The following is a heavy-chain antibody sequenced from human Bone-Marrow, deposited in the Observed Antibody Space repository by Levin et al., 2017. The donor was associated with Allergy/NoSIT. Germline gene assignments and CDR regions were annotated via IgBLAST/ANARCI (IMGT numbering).Heavy chain of an antibody. CDR2: FTSGGSFTSGSSD. J-gene: IGHJ2*01. Sequence: GGSLRLSCEASGFTFSVYYMSWVRQAPGKGLEWLSSFTSGGSFTSGSSDIYPDSLRGRFTISRDDAKNSVYLQINSLRAEDTAVYYCARSYSENYYFDLWGRGTLVTVSS. CDR1: GFTFSVYY. CDR3: ARSYSENYYFDL. V-gene: IGHV3-21*01. D-gene: IGHD1-7*01.